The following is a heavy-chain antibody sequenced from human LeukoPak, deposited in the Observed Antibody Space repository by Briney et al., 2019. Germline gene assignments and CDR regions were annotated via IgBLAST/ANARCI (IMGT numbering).Heavy chain of an antibody. CDR3: AREVTE. CDR2: MSYDGSII. J-gene: IGHJ4*02. CDR1: GFSFSSYS. Sequence: GRSLRLSCAASGFSFSSYSMHWVRQAPGKGPEWVAVMSYDGSIIYYADSVKGRFTISRDNSKNTLYLQMNSLRVEDTAVYYCAREVTEWGQGTLVTVSS. V-gene: IGHV3-30-3*01. D-gene: IGHD2-21*02.